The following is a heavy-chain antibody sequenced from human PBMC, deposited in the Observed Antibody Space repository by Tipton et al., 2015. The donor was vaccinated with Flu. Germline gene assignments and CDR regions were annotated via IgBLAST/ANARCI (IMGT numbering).Heavy chain of an antibody. J-gene: IGHJ5*02. D-gene: IGHD6-13*01. Sequence: TLSLTCSVSGGSISPYYWSWIRQPPGKGLEWIGYVYYSGTTNYNPSLKSRVTISVDTSKNQFSLNLSSVTAADTAVYYCARVIAAAGFYNWFDPWGQGTLVTVSS. CDR2: VYYSGTT. V-gene: IGHV4-59*08. CDR1: GGSISPYY. CDR3: ARVIAAAGFYNWFDP.